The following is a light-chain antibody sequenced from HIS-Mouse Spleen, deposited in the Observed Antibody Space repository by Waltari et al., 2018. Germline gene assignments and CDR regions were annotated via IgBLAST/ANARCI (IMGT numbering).Light chain of an antibody. V-gene: IGLV3-10*01. J-gene: IGLJ2*01. CDR3: YSTDSSGNHRV. Sequence: SYELTQPPSVSVSPGQTARITCSGDALPKKYAYWYQQKSGQAPVLVIYEDSKRPSRIPGRFSGSSYGTMATLTISGAQVEDEADYYCYSTDSSGNHRVFGGGTKLTVL. CDR1: ALPKKY. CDR2: EDS.